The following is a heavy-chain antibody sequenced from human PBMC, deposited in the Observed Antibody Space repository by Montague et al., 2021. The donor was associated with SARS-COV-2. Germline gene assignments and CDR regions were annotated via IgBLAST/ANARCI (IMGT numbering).Heavy chain of an antibody. Sequence: SETLSLTCTASGGFISSSSYYWGWIRQPPGKGLEWIGSIYYSGSTYYNPSLKSRVTISVDTSKNQFSLKLSSVTAADTAVYYCARRSYDILTGYSIPNWFDPWGQGTLVTVSS. J-gene: IGHJ5*02. D-gene: IGHD3-9*01. CDR2: IYYSGST. CDR1: GGFISSSSYY. CDR3: ARRSYDILTGYSIPNWFDP. V-gene: IGHV4-39*01.